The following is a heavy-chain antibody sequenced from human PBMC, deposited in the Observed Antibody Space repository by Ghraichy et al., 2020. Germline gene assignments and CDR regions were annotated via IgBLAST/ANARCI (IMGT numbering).Heavy chain of an antibody. D-gene: IGHD4-17*01. J-gene: IGHJ4*02. CDR2: VNSDGSST. CDR3: ARLGASTVTL. CDR1: GFTFSSYW. V-gene: IGHV3-74*01. Sequence: GGSLRLACAASGFTFSSYWMHWVRQAPGKGLVWVSRVNSDGSSTSYADSVKGRFTISRDNAKNTLYLQMNSLRAEDTAVFYCARLGASTVTLWGQGTLVTVSS.